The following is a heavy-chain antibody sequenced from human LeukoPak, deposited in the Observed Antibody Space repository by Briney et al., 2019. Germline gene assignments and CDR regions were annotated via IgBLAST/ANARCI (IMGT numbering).Heavy chain of an antibody. V-gene: IGHV3-21*01. CDR3: ARGRALWFGEKYYFDY. CDR2: ISSSSSYI. J-gene: IGHJ4*02. CDR1: GFTFSSYA. Sequence: GGSLRLSCAASGFTFSSYAMSWVRQAPGKGLEWVSSISSSSSYIYYADSVKGRFTISRDNAKNSLYLQMNSLRAEDTAVYYCARGRALWFGEKYYFDYWGQGTLVTVSS. D-gene: IGHD3-10*01.